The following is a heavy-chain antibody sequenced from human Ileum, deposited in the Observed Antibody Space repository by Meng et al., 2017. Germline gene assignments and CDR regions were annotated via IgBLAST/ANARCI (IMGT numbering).Heavy chain of an antibody. V-gene: IGHV3-7*01. J-gene: IGHJ4*02. CDR2: IKPDGGEK. Sequence: GESLKISCVASGFTFSNSWMTWVRQAPGKGLEWVASIKPDGGEKNYVDSVKGRFTTSRDNPKNSLYLQMNSLRAEDTAVYYCATDLNWRTYWGQGTQVTVSS. CDR1: GFTFSNSW. D-gene: IGHD1-20*01. CDR3: ATDLNWRTY.